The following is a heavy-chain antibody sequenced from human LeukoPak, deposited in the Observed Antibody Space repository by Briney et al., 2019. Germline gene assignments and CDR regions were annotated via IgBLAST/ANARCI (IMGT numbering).Heavy chain of an antibody. D-gene: IGHD2-8*01. CDR2: ISGDGSRT. Sequence: GGSLRLSCAASGFTFSTKWMHWVRQVPGKGRLCVSRISGDGSRTLYADSVKGRFTISRDNVENTLYLQMSSLRAEDTAVYYCASVKTNAPKHLASWGQGTLATVSS. CDR3: ASVKTNAPKHLAS. J-gene: IGHJ5*02. V-gene: IGHV3-74*03. CDR1: GFTFSTKW.